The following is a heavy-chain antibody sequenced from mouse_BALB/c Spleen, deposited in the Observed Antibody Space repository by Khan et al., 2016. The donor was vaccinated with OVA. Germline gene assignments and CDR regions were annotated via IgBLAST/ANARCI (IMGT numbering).Heavy chain of an antibody. CDR2: INPTSGYT. J-gene: IGHJ2*01. CDR1: GYTFTSYW. V-gene: IGHV1-7*01. Sequence: VQLQESGAELAKPGASVKMSCKASGYTFTSYWMHWVKQRPGQGLEWIGYINPTSGYTDYNEKFKDKATLSADKSSSTAYMQLSSLTSEDSAVYHCARDRIDYWGQGTTLTVSS. CDR3: ARDRIDY.